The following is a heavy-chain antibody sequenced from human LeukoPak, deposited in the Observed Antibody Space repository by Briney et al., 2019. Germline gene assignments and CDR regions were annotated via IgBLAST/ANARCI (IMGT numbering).Heavy chain of an antibody. CDR3: AHRGPGGLYVLFDY. V-gene: IGHV2-5*02. CDR1: GFSLSTSGVG. D-gene: IGHD2-2*02. CDR2: IYWDDDK. Sequence: SGPTPVNPTQTLTLTCTFSGFSLSTSGVGVGWIRQPPGKALEWLALIYWDDDKRYSPSLKSRLTITKDTSKNQVVLTMTNMDPVDTATYYCAHRGPGGLYVLFDYWGQGTLVTVSS. J-gene: IGHJ4*02.